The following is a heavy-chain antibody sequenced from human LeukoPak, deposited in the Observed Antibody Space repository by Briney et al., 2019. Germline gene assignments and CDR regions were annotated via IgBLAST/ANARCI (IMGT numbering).Heavy chain of an antibody. CDR2: VYYSGNT. CDR3: ARRHDILTGYYTYNWFDP. V-gene: IGHV4-59*08. CDR1: GGSISSYY. Sequence: PSETLSLTCTVSGGSISSYYWSWIRQPPGKGLEWIGYVYYSGNTNYNPSLKSRVTISVETSKNQFSLKLSSVTAADTAVYYCARRHDILTGYYTYNWFDPWGQGTLVTVSS. D-gene: IGHD3-9*01. J-gene: IGHJ5*02.